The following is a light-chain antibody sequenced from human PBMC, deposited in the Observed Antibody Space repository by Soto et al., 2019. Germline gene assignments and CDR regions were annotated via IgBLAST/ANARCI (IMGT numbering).Light chain of an antibody. CDR2: GAS. V-gene: IGKV3-20*01. CDR3: QQYGSSPP. Sequence: EIVLTQSPGTLSFSPGEIATLSCRASQSVSSSYLAWYQQKPGQAPRLLIYGASSRATGIPDRFSGSGSGTDFTLTISRLEPEDFAVYYCQQYGSSPPFGGGTKVEIK. CDR1: QSVSSSY. J-gene: IGKJ4*01.